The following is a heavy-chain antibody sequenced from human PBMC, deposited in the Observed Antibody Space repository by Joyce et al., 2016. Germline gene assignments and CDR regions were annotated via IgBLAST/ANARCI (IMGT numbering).Heavy chain of an antibody. CDR2: ISATGGST. D-gene: IGHD3-10*01. CDR1: GFTFSSYA. CDR3: AKSSGSGSTYYFDF. V-gene: IGHV3-23*01. J-gene: IGHJ4*02. Sequence: EVQLLESGGGLVQPGGSPRLSCAASGFTFSSYAMNWVRQTPGKELEWVSAISATGGSTYYADSVKGRVTISRDSSKNTLYLQMNSLRAEDTAVYYCAKSSGSGSTYYFDFWGQGTLVTVSS.